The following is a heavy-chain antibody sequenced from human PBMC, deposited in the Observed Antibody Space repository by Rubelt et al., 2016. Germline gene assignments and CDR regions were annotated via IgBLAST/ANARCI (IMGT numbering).Heavy chain of an antibody. J-gene: IGHJ4*02. D-gene: IGHD5-18*01. CDR1: GESFSGYY. CDR2: ISHSGST. CDR3: VRTKQQYSYGSEDY. Sequence: QVQLQQWGAGLLKPSETLSLTCAVYGESFSGYYWSWIRQPPGKGLEWIGEISHSGSTNYNPSLKSRVTISADASKNKCSLGLSSVTAADTAIYYCVRTKQQYSYGSEDYWGQGTLVTVSS. V-gene: IGHV4-34*01.